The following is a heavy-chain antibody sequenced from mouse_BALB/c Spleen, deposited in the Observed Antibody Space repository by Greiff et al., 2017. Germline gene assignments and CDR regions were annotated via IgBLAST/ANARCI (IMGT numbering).Heavy chain of an antibody. CDR3: ARYDYDGDYYAMDY. V-gene: IGHV1-55*01. J-gene: IGHJ4*01. CDR1: GYNFTSYW. D-gene: IGHD2-4*01. CDR2: IYPGSGST. Sequence: VQLQQSGAELVKPGTSVKLSCKASGYNFTSYWINWVKLRPGQGLEWIGDIYPGSGSTNYNEKFKSKATLTVDTSSSTAYMQLSSLASEDSALYYCARYDYDGDYYAMDYWGQGTSVTVSS.